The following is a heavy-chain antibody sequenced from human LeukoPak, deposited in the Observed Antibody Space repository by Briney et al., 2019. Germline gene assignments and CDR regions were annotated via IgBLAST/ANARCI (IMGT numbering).Heavy chain of an antibody. CDR1: GFTFSNYG. CDR2: ISGSGGST. D-gene: IGHD3-16*01. V-gene: IGHV3-23*01. Sequence: GGSLRLSCAASGFTFSNYGMSWVRQAPGKGLEWVSLISGSGGSTYYADSVKGRFTISRDNSKNTLYLQMNSLRAKDTAVFYCAKDRDDYVWGSYLGAFDIWGQGTMVTVSS. CDR3: AKDRDDYVWGSYLGAFDI. J-gene: IGHJ3*02.